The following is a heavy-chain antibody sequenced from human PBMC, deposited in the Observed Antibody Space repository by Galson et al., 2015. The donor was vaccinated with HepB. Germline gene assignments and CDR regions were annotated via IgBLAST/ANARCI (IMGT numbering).Heavy chain of an antibody. V-gene: IGHV3-11*01. CDR1: GLRFSYYY. J-gene: IGHJ4*02. CDR3: AGSTGWYRVLDY. D-gene: IGHD6-19*01. CDR2: IDSSGDAI. Sequence: SLRLSCAASGLRFSYYYMTWIRQAPGKGLEWISYIDSSGDAIYYADSVKGRFAISRDNAENSLYLQMNSLRAEDTAVYYCAGSTGWYRVLDYWGRGPLVTVSA.